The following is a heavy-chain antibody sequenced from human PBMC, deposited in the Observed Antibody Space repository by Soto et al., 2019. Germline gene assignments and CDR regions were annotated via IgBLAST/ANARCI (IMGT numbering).Heavy chain of an antibody. CDR1: GYTFYSHS. CDR3: ARCIQGDYCYGMDV. J-gene: IGHJ6*02. CDR2: INGDYGNT. V-gene: IGHV1-18*01. D-gene: IGHD5-18*01. Sequence: QAQLVQSGAEVKKPGASVKVSCKASGYTFYSHSISWVRQAPGQGLEWMGRINGDYGNTQYAQKFRGRVTMTTDTPTTTVYMERTNLRSDDTAVYYCARCIQGDYCYGMDVWGQGTTVTVSS.